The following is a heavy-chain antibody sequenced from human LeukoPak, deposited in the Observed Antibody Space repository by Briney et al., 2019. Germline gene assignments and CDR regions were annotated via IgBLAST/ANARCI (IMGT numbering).Heavy chain of an antibody. V-gene: IGHV3-21*01. CDR1: GFTFSSYG. CDR3: ARGRGLRYFDWSYYFDY. J-gene: IGHJ4*02. Sequence: GGSLRLSCAASGFTFSSYGMHWVRQAPGKGLEWVSSISSSSSYIYYADSVKGRFTISRDNAKNSLYLQMNSLRAEDTAVYYCARGRGLRYFDWSYYFDYWGQGTLVTVSS. D-gene: IGHD3-9*01. CDR2: ISSSSSYI.